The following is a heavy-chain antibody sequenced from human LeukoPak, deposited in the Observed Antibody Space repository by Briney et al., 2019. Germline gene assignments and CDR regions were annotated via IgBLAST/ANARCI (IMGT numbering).Heavy chain of an antibody. V-gene: IGHV1-8*01. CDR3: ARRAGAYSHPYDY. CDR2: MNPNSGNT. J-gene: IGHJ4*02. Sequence: ASVNVSCKASGYTFTSYDINWVRQATGQGLEWMGWMNPNSGNTGYAQKFQGRVTMTRNTSISTAYMELSSLRAEDTAVYYCARRAGAYSHPYDYWGQGTLVTVSS. CDR1: GYTFTSYD. D-gene: IGHD4/OR15-4a*01.